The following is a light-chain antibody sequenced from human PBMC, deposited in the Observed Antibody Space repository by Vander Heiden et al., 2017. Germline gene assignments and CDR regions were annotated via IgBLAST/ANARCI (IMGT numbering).Light chain of an antibody. CDR1: TSNLGNNY. Sequence: QSVLTQPPSVSAAPGQKVTISCSGSTSNLGNNYVSWYQQLPGTAPKLLIYDNNNRPSGIPGRFSASKSGTSATLVITGLQTGDAADHYCGSWDSSLTAVLFGEGTKLTVL. CDR2: DNN. CDR3: GSWDSSLTAVL. V-gene: IGLV1-51*01. J-gene: IGLJ2*01.